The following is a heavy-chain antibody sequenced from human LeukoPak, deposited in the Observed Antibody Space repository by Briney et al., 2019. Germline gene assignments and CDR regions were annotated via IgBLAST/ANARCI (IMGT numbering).Heavy chain of an antibody. CDR1: GYTFTSYY. D-gene: IGHD1/OR15-1a*01. J-gene: IGHJ6*02. Sequence: GASVKVSCKASGYTFTSYYMHWVRQAPGQGLEWMGIINPSGGSTSYAQKFQGRVTMTRDTSTSTVYMELSSLRSEDTAVYYCARDHNWNNHVLYGMDVWGQGTTVTVSS. CDR3: ARDHNWNNHVLYGMDV. CDR2: INPSGGST. V-gene: IGHV1-46*01.